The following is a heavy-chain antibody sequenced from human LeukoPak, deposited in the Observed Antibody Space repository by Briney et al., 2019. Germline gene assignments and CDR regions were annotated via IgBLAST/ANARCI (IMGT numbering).Heavy chain of an antibody. Sequence: GRSLRLSCAASGFTFSSYAMHWVRQAPGKGLEWVTLFSYDGSSKYYADSVRGRLTISRDNSKNTLYLQMNSLRADDSAVYYCARGKGSESGYDYFLDYWGQGTLVTVSS. D-gene: IGHD5-12*01. CDR2: FSYDGSSK. V-gene: IGHV3-30-3*01. CDR1: GFTFSSYA. CDR3: ARGKGSESGYDYFLDY. J-gene: IGHJ4*02.